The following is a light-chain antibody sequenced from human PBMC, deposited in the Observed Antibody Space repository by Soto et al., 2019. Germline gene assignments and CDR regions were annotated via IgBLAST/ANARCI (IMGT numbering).Light chain of an antibody. CDR2: AAS. J-gene: IGKJ2*01. Sequence: DIQMTQSPSSLSASAGDRVTIACRASQSISGYLNWYQQKPGKAPKLLIYAASSLQSGVPSRFSGRGSGNAFALPITRLQPDDFAIYYCQQSYSTPYTFGQGTKLEI. CDR1: QSISGY. V-gene: IGKV1-39*01. CDR3: QQSYSTPYT.